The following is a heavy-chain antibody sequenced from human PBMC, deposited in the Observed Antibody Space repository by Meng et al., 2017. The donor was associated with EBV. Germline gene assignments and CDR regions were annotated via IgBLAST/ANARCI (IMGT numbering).Heavy chain of an antibody. V-gene: IGHV1-69*01. J-gene: IGHJ4*02. CDR2: FLPRLGAP. CDR3: ASESGRGYTPDY. Sequence: QVQLVQSAAEVKKPGSAVKVSSKTSGGPFRYYAISWVRQAPGQGLEWLGGFLPRLGAPNYAQKFHGRVKITADESTSTHYMDLSSLRSEDTAIYYCASESGRGYTPDYWGQGTLVTVSS. D-gene: IGHD3-10*01. CDR1: GGPFRYYA.